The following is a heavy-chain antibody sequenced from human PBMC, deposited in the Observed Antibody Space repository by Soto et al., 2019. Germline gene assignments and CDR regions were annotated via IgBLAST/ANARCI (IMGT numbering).Heavy chain of an antibody. V-gene: IGHV1-69*08. Sequence: QVQLVQSGAEVKKPGSSVKVSCKASGGTFSGYTISGGRRAPGQGLGGMGRIFLILGIPNYAQKFQGRVMITADKSTSTAYMELSSLRSEDTAVYYWARDGEIRYWGQGTLVTVSS. CDR3: ARDGEIRY. CDR1: GGTFSGYT. CDR2: IFLILGIP. J-gene: IGHJ4*02. D-gene: IGHD3-10*01.